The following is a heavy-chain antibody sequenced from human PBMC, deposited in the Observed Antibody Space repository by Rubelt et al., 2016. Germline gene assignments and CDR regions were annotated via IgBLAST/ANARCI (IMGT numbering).Heavy chain of an antibody. CDR3: ARDSGNFEIDS. CDR2: VTHTGST. D-gene: IGHD1-7*01. CDR1: GGSISSGSYY. V-gene: IGHV4-39*07. Sequence: QLQLQESGPGLVKPSETLSLTCTVSGGSISSGSYYWGWVHQPPGNRLEWIGSVTHTGSTFSIPSLATRLTISIDTSRNHYSLKLSSVTAADTAVYYCARDSGNFEIDSWGQGTLVTVSS. J-gene: IGHJ4*02.